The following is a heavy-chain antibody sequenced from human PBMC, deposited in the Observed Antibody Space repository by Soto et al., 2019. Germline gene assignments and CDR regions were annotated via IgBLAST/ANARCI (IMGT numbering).Heavy chain of an antibody. CDR2: INPSGGST. Sequence: ASVEVSCKASRYTFTNFYITWLRQAPGQGLEGMEIINPSGGSTTYPQKFQGRVTMTRDTSTSTVHMELITLRSDDTEVYYSATSQVGRPLGVSGPGTTGTVS. V-gene: IGHV1-46*01. D-gene: IGHD1-26*01. CDR1: RYTFTNFY. CDR3: ATSQVGRPLGV. J-gene: IGHJ6*02.